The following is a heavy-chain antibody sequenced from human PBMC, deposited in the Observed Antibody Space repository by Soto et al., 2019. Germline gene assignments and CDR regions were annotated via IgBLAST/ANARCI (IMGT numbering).Heavy chain of an antibody. V-gene: IGHV4-59*12. Sequence: PSETLSLTCTVSGGSLSSYYWSWIRQHPGKGLEWIGYVHNSGSTYYNPSLKSRVTISVDTSKNQFSLKLSSVTAADTAVYYCARDNVVVPAVWPGRNYYYYYMDVWGKGTTVTVSS. D-gene: IGHD2-2*01. J-gene: IGHJ6*03. CDR3: ARDNVVVPAVWPGRNYYYYYMDV. CDR1: GGSLSSYY. CDR2: VHNSGST.